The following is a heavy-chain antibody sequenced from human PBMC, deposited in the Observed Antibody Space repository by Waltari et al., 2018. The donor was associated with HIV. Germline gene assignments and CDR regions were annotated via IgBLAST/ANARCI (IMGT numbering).Heavy chain of an antibody. CDR3: ARDSAPGLAVDDDDGEFFYYGLDV. D-gene: IGHD6-19*01. J-gene: IGHJ6*01. Sequence: QVHLEQWGTGLLRPSETLSLTCAVYGGSFSGYSWSWIPPSPGRGLEWIGEVNHVGRTNYSPSLKGRVTVSVDTSKNQFSLTMRSVTAADTAVYYCARDSAPGLAVDDDDGEFFYYGLDVWGQGTTVTVSS. CDR1: GGSFSGYS. CDR2: VNHVGRT. V-gene: IGHV4-34*01.